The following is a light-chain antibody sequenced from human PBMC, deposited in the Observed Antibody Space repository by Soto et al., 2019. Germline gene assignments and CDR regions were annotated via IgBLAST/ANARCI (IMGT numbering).Light chain of an antibody. CDR2: DAS. J-gene: IGKJ4*01. V-gene: IGKV1-33*01. Sequence: DIQMTQSPSSLSASVGDRVTITCQASQDISNYLNWYQQRPGKAPKLLIYDASNLGTGVPSRFSGSGSGTHFTFTISSLQPEDIATYYCQQYDSLPLTFGGGTKVEIK. CDR1: QDISNY. CDR3: QQYDSLPLT.